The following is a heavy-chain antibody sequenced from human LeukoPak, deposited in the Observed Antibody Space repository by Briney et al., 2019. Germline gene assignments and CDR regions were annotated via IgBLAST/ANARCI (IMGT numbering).Heavy chain of an antibody. CDR1: GFTVSNDY. CDR2: IYGGGDT. Sequence: PGGSLRLSCAVSGFTVSNDYMSWVRQAPGKGLEWVSVIYGGGDTYYADSVRGRFTISRDNFENTLFLQMDSLRAEDTAVYYCARFYDYRDNTGGRIDCWGQGILVTVSS. D-gene: IGHD3-16*01. J-gene: IGHJ4*02. CDR3: ARFYDYRDNTGGRIDC. V-gene: IGHV3-53*05.